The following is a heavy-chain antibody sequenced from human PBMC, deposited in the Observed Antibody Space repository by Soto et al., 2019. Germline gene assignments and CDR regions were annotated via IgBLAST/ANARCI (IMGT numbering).Heavy chain of an antibody. D-gene: IGHD3-22*01. CDR1: GGTFSSYA. J-gene: IGHJ5*02. CDR2: IIPIFGTA. Sequence: QVQLVQSGAEVKKPGSSVKVSCKASGGTFSSYAISWVRQAPGQGLEWMGEIIPIFGTANYAQKFQGRVTITADATTTTAYIELSSPRSEDTAVYYCATARGPSSGYYPYWFDPWGQGTLVTVSS. V-gene: IGHV1-69*12. CDR3: ATARGPSSGYYPYWFDP.